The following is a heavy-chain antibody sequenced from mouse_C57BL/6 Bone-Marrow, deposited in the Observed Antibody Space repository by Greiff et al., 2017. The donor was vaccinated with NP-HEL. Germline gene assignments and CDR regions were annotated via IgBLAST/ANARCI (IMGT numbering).Heavy chain of an antibody. D-gene: IGHD1-1*01. CDR3: ARWGTTVVDPFAY. CDR1: GYTFTSYW. Sequence: VQLQQPGAELVTPGASVKLSCKASGYTFTSYWMHWVKQRPGQGLEWIGMIHPNSGSTNYNEKFKSKATLTVDKSSSTAYMQLSSLTSEDSAVYYCARWGTTVVDPFAYWGQGTLVTVSA. CDR2: IHPNSGST. V-gene: IGHV1-64*01. J-gene: IGHJ3*01.